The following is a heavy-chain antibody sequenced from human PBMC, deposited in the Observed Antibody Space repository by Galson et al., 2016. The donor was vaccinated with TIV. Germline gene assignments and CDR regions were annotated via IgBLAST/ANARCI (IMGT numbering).Heavy chain of an antibody. CDR3: ARGPGYCTGGVCYSNWYFDL. J-gene: IGHJ2*01. V-gene: IGHV3-74*01. Sequence: SLRLSCAASGFSFRRYWMHWVRQAPGKGLVWVSHINSDGTNTNFADSVKGRFDISRDNAKNTLDLQMNGLTADHTAVYYCARGPGYCTGGVCYSNWYFDLWGRGTLVTVSS. CDR1: GFSFRRYW. CDR2: INSDGTNT. D-gene: IGHD2-8*02.